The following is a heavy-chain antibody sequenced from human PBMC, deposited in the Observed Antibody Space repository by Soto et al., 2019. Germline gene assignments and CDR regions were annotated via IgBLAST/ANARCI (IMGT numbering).Heavy chain of an antibody. CDR1: GYTFTSYG. CDR2: ISAYNGNT. J-gene: IGHJ3*02. CDR3: ARGKAITIFGVVTDDAFDI. Sequence: GASVKVSCKASGYTFTSYGISWVRQAPGQGLEWMGWISAYNGNTNYAQKLQGRVTMTTGTSTSTAYMELRSLRSDDTAVYYCARGKAITIFGVVTDDAFDIWGQGTMVTVSS. V-gene: IGHV1-18*01. D-gene: IGHD3-3*01.